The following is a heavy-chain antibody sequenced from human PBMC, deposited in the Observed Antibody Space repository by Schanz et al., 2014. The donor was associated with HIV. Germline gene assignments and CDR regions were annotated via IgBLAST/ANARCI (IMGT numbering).Heavy chain of an antibody. CDR1: GFTLEDFA. D-gene: IGHD1-26*01. CDR3: AKGIMGATEYYYGMDV. CDR2: MTWNRRRI. Sequence: VKLVESGGGVVQPGRSLTVSCAASGFTLEDFAMHWVRQAPGKGLEWVSGMTWNRRRIGYGDAVKGRFTISRDNANNFVYLEMNGLRVEDTALYYCAKGIMGATEYYYGMDVWGQGTMVTVSS. J-gene: IGHJ6*02. V-gene: IGHV3-9*01.